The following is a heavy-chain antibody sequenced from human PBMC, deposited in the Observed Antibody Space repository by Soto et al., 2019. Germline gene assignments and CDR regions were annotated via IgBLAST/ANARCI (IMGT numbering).Heavy chain of an antibody. D-gene: IGHD6-6*01. CDR1: GYTFTGYH. CDR2: INPNSGGT. CDR3: ARARESSSLHYYHYGMDG. Sequence: ASVKVSCKASGYTFTGYHMHWVRQAPGQGLEWMGWINPNSGGTNYAQKFQGWVTMTRDTSISTAYMELSRLRSDDTAVYYCARARESSSLHYYHYGMDGWGPGTTVTLSS. V-gene: IGHV1-2*04. J-gene: IGHJ6*02.